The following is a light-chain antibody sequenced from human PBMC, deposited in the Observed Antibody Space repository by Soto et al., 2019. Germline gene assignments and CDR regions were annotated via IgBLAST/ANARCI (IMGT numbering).Light chain of an antibody. V-gene: IGLV2-8*01. CDR2: EVT. Sequence: QSALTQPPSASGSPGQSVTISCTGTSSDVGGYNHVSWYLQHPGKAPKLMIYEVTKRPSGVPDRFSGSKSGNTASLTVSGIQAEDEADYYCSSYAGSNVMFGGGTKVTVL. CDR3: SSYAGSNVM. CDR1: SSDVGGYNH. J-gene: IGLJ3*02.